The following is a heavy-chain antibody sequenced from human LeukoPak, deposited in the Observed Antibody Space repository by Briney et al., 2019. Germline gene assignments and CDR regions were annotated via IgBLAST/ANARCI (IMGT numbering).Heavy chain of an antibody. V-gene: IGHV5-51*01. J-gene: IGHJ5*02. D-gene: IGHD2-2*01. CDR2: IYPGDSDT. CDR3: ARRSAGYCSSTSCFNWFDP. CDR1: GHSFASYW. Sequence: GESLKISCQSSGHSFASYWIGWVRQMPGQGLEWMGIIYPGDSDTRYSPSFEGQVTISADKSISTAYLQWSSLKASDPAMYYCARRSAGYCSSTSCFNWFDPWGQGTLVTVSS.